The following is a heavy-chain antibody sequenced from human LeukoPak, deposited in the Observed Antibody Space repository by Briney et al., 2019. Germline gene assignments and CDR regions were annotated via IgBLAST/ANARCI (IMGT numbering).Heavy chain of an antibody. CDR3: ARRRCSSTSCYFDYYGMDV. Sequence: SETLSLTCAVYGGSFSGYYWSWIRQPPGKGLEWIGEINHSGSTNYNPSLKSRVTISVDTSKNQFSLKLSSVTAADTAVYYCARRRCSSTSCYFDYYGMDVWGQGTTVTVSS. D-gene: IGHD2-2*01. J-gene: IGHJ6*02. V-gene: IGHV4-34*01. CDR1: GGSFSGYY. CDR2: INHSGST.